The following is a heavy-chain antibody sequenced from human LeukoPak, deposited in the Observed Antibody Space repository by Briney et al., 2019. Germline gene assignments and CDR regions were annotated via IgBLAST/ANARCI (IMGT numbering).Heavy chain of an antibody. CDR1: GFSLSTTGVG. V-gene: IGHV2-5*02. CDR3: AHFSHYYDSSGYKYYFDY. CDR2: IFWDDDK. Sequence: SGPTLVNPTQTLTLTCTFSGFSLSTTGVGVGWIRQPPGKALEWLALIFWDDDKRYSPSLKSRLTISRDTPKNQVVLTMTNMDPVDTATYYCAHFSHYYDSSGYKYYFDYWGQGTLVTVSS. D-gene: IGHD3-22*01. J-gene: IGHJ4*02.